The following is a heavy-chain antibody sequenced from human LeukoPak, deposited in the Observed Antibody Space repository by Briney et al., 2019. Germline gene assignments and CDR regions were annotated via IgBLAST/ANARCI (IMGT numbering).Heavy chain of an antibody. D-gene: IGHD3-3*01. CDR2: INPNSGGT. J-gene: IGHJ4*02. CDR1: GYTFTGYY. Sequence: ASVKVSCKASGYTFTGYYMHWVRQAPGQGLGWMGWINPNSGGTNYAQKFQGRVTMTRDTSISTAYMELSRLRSDDTAVYYCATWKNDFWSGYYTHYYFDYWGQGTLVTVSS. V-gene: IGHV1-2*02. CDR3: ATWKNDFWSGYYTHYYFDY.